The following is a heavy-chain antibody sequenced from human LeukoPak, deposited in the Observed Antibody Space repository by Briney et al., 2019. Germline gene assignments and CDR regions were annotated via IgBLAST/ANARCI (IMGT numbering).Heavy chain of an antibody. Sequence: GGSLRLSCAASGFTFSSYAMSWVRQAPGKGLEWVSAISGSGGSTYYADSVKGRFTISRDNSKNTLYLQMNSLRAEETAVYYCAKDAEGIQLRLGWVDYWGQGTLVTVSS. V-gene: IGHV3-23*01. D-gene: IGHD5-18*01. CDR2: ISGSGGST. J-gene: IGHJ4*02. CDR3: AKDAEGIQLRLGWVDY. CDR1: GFTFSSYA.